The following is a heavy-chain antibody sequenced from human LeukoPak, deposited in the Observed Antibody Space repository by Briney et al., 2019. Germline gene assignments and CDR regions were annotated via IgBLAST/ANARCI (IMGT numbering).Heavy chain of an antibody. Sequence: ASVKVSCKASGYTFTSYDINWVRQAPGQGLEWMGWMNPNSGNTGYAQKFQGRVTMTRNTSISTAYMELSSLRSEDTAVYYCARMYYDILTGYPNFDYWGQGTLVTVSS. CDR2: MNPNSGNT. D-gene: IGHD3-9*01. J-gene: IGHJ4*02. V-gene: IGHV1-8*01. CDR1: GYTFTSYD. CDR3: ARMYYDILTGYPNFDY.